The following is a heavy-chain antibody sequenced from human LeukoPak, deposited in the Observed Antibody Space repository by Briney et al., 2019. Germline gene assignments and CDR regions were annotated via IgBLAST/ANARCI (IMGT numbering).Heavy chain of an antibody. D-gene: IGHD5-24*01. V-gene: IGHV3-48*03. CDR3: ARGGDGCSTFDY. J-gene: IGHJ4*02. CDR2: ISSSGSTI. Sequence: GGPLTLSCAASGLTFSSYEMNWLRQAPGKGLEWVSYISSSGSTIHYADAVKGRFTISRDNAKISLYLQMNSLRAEDTAVYYCARGGDGCSTFDYWGQGTLVSVAS. CDR1: GLTFSSYE.